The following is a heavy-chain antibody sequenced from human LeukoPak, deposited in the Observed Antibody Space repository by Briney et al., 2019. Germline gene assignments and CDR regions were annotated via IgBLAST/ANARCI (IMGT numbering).Heavy chain of an antibody. CDR3: ARDPPYGSGQHYYYYGMDV. Sequence: SGGSLRLSCAASGFTFSSYWMSWVRQAPGKGLEWVANIKQDGSEKYYVDTVKGRFTISRDNAKNSLYLQMNSLRAEDTAVYYCARDPPYGSGQHYYYYGMDVWGQGTTVTVSS. J-gene: IGHJ6*02. V-gene: IGHV3-7*01. CDR2: IKQDGSEK. D-gene: IGHD3-10*01. CDR1: GFTFSSYW.